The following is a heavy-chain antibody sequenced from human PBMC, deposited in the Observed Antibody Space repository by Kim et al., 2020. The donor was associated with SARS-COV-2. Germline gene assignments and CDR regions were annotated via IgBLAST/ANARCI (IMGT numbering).Heavy chain of an antibody. CDR1: GVSISSVSYY. Sequence: SETLSLTCTVSGVSISSVSYYWSWIRQPAGKGLDWIVRIYTSGSTNYNPSLKSRVTISVDTSKNQFSLKLSSVTAADTAVYYCARGYYYDSSGSIRGWFDPWGQGTLVTVSS. CDR3: ARGYYYDSSGSIRGWFDP. CDR2: IYTSGST. V-gene: IGHV4-61*02. J-gene: IGHJ5*02. D-gene: IGHD3-22*01.